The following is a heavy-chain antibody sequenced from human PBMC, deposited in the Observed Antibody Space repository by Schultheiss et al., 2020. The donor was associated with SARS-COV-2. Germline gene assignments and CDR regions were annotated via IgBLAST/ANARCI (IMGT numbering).Heavy chain of an antibody. CDR3: ARGLIPLDV. D-gene: IGHD2-2*02. V-gene: IGHV4-59*01. J-gene: IGHJ6*04. CDR1: GGSIRSYY. Sequence: SQTLSLTCTVSGGSIRSYYWSWIRQPPGKGLEWIGYIYYSGSTNYNPSLKSRVTISVDTSKNQFSLKLSSVTAADTAVYYCARGLIPLDVWGKGTTVTVSS. CDR2: IYYSGST.